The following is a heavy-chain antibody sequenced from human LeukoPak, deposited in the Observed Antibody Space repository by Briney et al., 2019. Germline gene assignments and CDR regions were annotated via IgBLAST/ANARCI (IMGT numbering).Heavy chain of an antibody. J-gene: IGHJ4*02. CDR1: GGSISSYY. CDR2: IYNSGRT. Sequence: PSETLSLTCTVSGGSISSYYWYWIRQPPGKGLEWIGYIYNSGRTNYNPSLKSRVTISVDTSKNQFSLRLSSVTAADTAVYYCARLFGGGSSSGGFDYWGQGTLVTVSS. CDR3: ARLFGGGSSSGGFDY. D-gene: IGHD6-6*01. V-gene: IGHV4-4*09.